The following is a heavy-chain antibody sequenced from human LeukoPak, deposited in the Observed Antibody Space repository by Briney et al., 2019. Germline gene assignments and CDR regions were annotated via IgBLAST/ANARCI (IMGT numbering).Heavy chain of an antibody. CDR3: ARGIYCSSTSCVPYYYYYYMDV. CDR1: GGSISSYY. J-gene: IGHJ6*03. D-gene: IGHD2-2*01. V-gene: IGHV4-4*07. CDR2: IYTSGST. Sequence: PSETLSLTCTVSGGSISSYYWSWIRQPAGKGLEWIGRIYTSGSTNYNPSLKSRVTMSVDTSKNQFSLKLSSVTAADTAVYYCARGIYCSSTSCVPYYYYYYMDVWGKGTTVTVSS.